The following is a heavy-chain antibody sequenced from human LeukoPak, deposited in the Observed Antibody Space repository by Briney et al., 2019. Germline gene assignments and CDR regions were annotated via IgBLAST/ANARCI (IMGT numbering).Heavy chain of an antibody. V-gene: IGHV4-34*01. J-gene: IGHJ4*02. Sequence: SETLSLTCAVYGGSFSGYYWSWIRQPPGKGLEWIGESNHSGSTNYNPSLKSRVTISVDTSKNQFSLKLSSVTAADTAVYYCARGRNGYCSSTSCYRFDYWGQGTLVTVSS. CDR2: SNHSGST. CDR3: ARGRNGYCSSTSCYRFDY. D-gene: IGHD2-2*01. CDR1: GGSFSGYY.